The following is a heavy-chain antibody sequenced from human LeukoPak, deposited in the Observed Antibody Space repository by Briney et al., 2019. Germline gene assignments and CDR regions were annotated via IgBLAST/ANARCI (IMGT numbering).Heavy chain of an antibody. CDR3: AELGITMIGGV. Sequence: GGSLRLSCAASGFTFSTYWMNWFRQTPGKGLEWVAKIKADGGEKDHVAPVKGRFTISRDNAKNSLYLQMNSLRAEDTAVYYCAELGITMIGGVWGKGTTVTISS. CDR2: IKADGGEK. D-gene: IGHD3-10*02. J-gene: IGHJ6*04. CDR1: GFTFSTYW. V-gene: IGHV3-7*01.